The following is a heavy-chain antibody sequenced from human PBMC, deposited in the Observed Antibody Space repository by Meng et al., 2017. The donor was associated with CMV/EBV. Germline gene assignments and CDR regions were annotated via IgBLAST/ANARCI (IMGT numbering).Heavy chain of an antibody. CDR3: ATNLNCSSTSCSRYFDY. Sequence: GESLKISCAASGFTFSSYEMNWVRQAPGKGLEWVSYISSSGSTIYYADSVKGRFTISRDNAKNSLYLQMNSLRAEDTAVYYCATNLNCSSTSCSRYFDYWGQGTLVTVSS. V-gene: IGHV3-48*03. J-gene: IGHJ4*02. D-gene: IGHD2-2*01. CDR2: ISSSGSTI. CDR1: GFTFSSYE.